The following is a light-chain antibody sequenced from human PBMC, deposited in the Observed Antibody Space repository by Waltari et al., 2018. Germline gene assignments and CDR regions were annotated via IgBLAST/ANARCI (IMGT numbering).Light chain of an antibody. CDR2: WAS. J-gene: IGKJ1*01. V-gene: IGKV4-1*01. CDR1: QNILYNSNNKNH. CDR3: QQYFGTPWT. Sequence: DIVLTQSPDSLPVSLGERATINCKSSQNILYNSNNKNHLAWYQQKPGQPPKLLIYWASTRESGVPDRFSGSGSGTDFTLTISSLQAEDVAVYYCQQYFGTPWTFGQGTKVEIK.